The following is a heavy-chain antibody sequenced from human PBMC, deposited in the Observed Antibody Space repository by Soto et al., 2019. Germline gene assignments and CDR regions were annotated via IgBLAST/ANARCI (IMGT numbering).Heavy chain of an antibody. Sequence: QVQLVESGGGVVQPGRSLRLSCAASGFTFSSYAMYWVRQAPGKGLEWVAIISYDGNNKYYADSVKGRFTISRDNSKNTLYRQMSSRRAEDTGVYYCGRAGGDGGSCCTLVGLRYGMDVWGQGTRVTVSS. CDR1: GFTFSSYA. V-gene: IGHV3-30-3*01. D-gene: IGHD2-15*01. J-gene: IGHJ6*02. CDR3: GRAGGDGGSCCTLVGLRYGMDV. CDR2: ISYDGNNK.